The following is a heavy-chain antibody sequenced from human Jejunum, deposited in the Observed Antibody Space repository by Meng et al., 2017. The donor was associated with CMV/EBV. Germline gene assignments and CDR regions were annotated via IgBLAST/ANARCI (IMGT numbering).Heavy chain of an antibody. CDR2: IKQDGSEK. J-gene: IGHJ4*02. D-gene: IGHD6-6*01. Sequence: AGSGFTVSSYWMSWVRQAPGKGMEWVANIKQDGSEKYFVDSVKGRFSISRDNAKNSLYLQMDSLRAEDTAVYYCARDRGSSYCFDYWGQGTLVTVSS. V-gene: IGHV3-7*01. CDR3: ARDRGSSYCFDY. CDR1: GFTVSSYW.